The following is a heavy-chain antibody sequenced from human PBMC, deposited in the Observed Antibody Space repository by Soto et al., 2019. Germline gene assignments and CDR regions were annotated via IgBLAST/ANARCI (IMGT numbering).Heavy chain of an antibody. CDR3: TRAIAGYSSSPSY. J-gene: IGHJ4*02. CDR1: GFTFADFA. V-gene: IGHV3-49*04. Sequence: GGSLRLSCASSGFTFADFAMTWVRQAPGKGLEWVAFIRSKPYGGTTEYAASVKGRFTISRDDSKSIAYLQMNSLKTEDTAVYYCTRAIAGYSSSPSYWGLGTLVTVSS. CDR2: IRSKPYGGTT. D-gene: IGHD6-13*01.